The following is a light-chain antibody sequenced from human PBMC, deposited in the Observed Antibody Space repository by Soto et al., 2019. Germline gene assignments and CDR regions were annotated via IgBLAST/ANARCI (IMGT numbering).Light chain of an antibody. Sequence: ETVVSQSPVTLSVSPGERATLSCRASQSVNSHLAWYQQKPGQAPRLLMYGATTRATGVPARFSGSGSETEFTLTISSLQSEDFAVYYCQQYGSLPFTFGPGTKVDIK. J-gene: IGKJ3*01. CDR1: QSVNSH. CDR2: GAT. CDR3: QQYGSLPFT. V-gene: IGKV3-15*01.